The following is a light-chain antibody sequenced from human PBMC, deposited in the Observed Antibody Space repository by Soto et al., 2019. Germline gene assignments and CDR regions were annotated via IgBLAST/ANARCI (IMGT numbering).Light chain of an antibody. V-gene: IGKV3-15*01. Sequence: EIVMTQSPVTLSVYPGERATLSCRASQNISRSLALYQQKPGPGPSLLIYGTSTRAGGVPARFSGGGSGTEFTLTITSLQSEDCAVYYCHQYNGWPRTFGQGTKVEI. CDR3: HQYNGWPRT. J-gene: IGKJ1*01. CDR2: GTS. CDR1: QNISRS.